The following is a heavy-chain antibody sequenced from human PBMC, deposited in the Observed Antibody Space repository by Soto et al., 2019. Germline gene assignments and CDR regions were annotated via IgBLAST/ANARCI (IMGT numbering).Heavy chain of an antibody. D-gene: IGHD6-6*01. J-gene: IGHJ6*02. CDR1: GGTFSSYA. CDR2: IIPIFGTA. V-gene: IGHV1-69*06. Sequence: AVKVSCKASGGTFSSYAISWVRQAPGQGLEWMGGIIPIFGTANYAQKFQGRVTITADKSTSTAYMELSSLRSEDTAVYYCARCGQIASRPPPYSYYGMLFWGHAPTVTSP. CDR3: ARCGQIASRPPPYSYYGMLF.